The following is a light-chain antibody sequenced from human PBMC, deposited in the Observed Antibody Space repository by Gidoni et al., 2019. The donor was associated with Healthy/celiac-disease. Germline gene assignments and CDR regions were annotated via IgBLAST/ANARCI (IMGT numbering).Light chain of an antibody. CDR2: AAS. J-gene: IGKJ1*01. CDR3: QQYYSYPWT. CDR1: QGISSD. V-gene: IGKV1-8*01. Sequence: AIRMTPSPSSFSASTGDRVTITCRASQGISSDLAWYQQKPGKAPKLLIYAASTLQSGVPSSFSGSGSGTDFTLTISCLQSEDFATYYCQQYYSYPWTFGQGTKVEIK.